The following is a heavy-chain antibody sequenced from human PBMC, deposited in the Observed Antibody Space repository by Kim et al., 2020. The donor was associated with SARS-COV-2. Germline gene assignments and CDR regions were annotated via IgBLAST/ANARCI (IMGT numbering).Heavy chain of an antibody. CDR3: ARGGVPDIWFGSADWVDP. V-gene: IGHV4-34*01. CDR1: GGSFSGYY. CDR2: INHSGST. Sequence: SETLSLTCAVYGGSFSGYYWSWIRQPPGKGLEWIGEINHSGSTNYNPSLKSRVTISVDTSKNQFSLKLSSVTAADTAVYYCARGGVPDIWFGSADWVDPWGPGALVTVSP. J-gene: IGHJ5*02. D-gene: IGHD3-10*01.